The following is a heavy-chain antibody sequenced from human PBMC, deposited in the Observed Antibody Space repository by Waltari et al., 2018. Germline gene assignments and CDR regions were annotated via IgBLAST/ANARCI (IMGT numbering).Heavy chain of an antibody. CDR1: GFTFSSYW. CDR3: ASGNSHAFDL. CDR2: IKSYGGGT. D-gene: IGHD1-7*01. J-gene: IGHJ3*01. V-gene: IGHV3-74*01. Sequence: EVQLVESGGGLVQPGGSLRVSCTASGFTFSSYWMHWVRQVPGKGLVWASRIKSYGGGTSYADSAKGRFTISRDNAKNTLFLQMNSLRGEDTAVYYCASGNSHAFDLWGQGTMVTVSS.